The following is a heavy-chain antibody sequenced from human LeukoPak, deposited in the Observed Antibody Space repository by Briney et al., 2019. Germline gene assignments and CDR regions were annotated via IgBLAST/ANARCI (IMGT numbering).Heavy chain of an antibody. CDR2: ISAYNGNT. V-gene: IGHV1-18*01. CDR1: GYTFTSYG. CDR3: ARALHYYDSSGYYYSDY. J-gene: IGHJ4*02. D-gene: IGHD3-22*01. Sequence: ASVKVSCTASGYTFTSYGISWVRQAPGQGLEWMGWISAYNGNTNYAQKFQGRVTMTTDTSTSTAYMELRSLRSDDTAVYYCARALHYYDSSGYYYSDYWGQGTLVTVSS.